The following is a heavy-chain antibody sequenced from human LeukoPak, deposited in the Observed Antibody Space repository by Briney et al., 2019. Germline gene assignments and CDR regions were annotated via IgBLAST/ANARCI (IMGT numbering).Heavy chain of an antibody. CDR2: INPSGGST. J-gene: IGHJ4*02. CDR3: ARDLSHYDSSGYPNY. CDR1: GYTFTSYY. V-gene: IGHV1-46*01. D-gene: IGHD3-22*01. Sequence: ASVKVSCKASGYTFTSYYMRWVRQAPGQGLEWMGIINPSGGSTSYAQKFQGRVTMTRDTSTSTVYMELSSLRSEDTAVYYCARDLSHYDSSGYPNYWGQGTLVTVSS.